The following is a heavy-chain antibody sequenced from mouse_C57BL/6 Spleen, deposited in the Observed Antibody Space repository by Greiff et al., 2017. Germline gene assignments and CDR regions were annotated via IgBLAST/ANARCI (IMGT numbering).Heavy chain of an antibody. CDR3: ARSPPPWFAY. J-gene: IGHJ3*01. Sequence: QVQLQQSGAELVRPGTSVKVSCKASGYAFTNYLIEWVKQRPGQGLEWIGVINPGSGGTNYNEKFKGKATLTADKSSSTAYMQLSSLTSEDSAVXFCARSPPPWFAYWGQGTLVTVSA. CDR1: GYAFTNYL. CDR2: INPGSGGT. V-gene: IGHV1-54*01.